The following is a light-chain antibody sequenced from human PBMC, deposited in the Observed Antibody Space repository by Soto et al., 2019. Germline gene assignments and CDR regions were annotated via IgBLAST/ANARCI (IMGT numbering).Light chain of an antibody. V-gene: IGKV1-27*01. Sequence: DIQMTQSPSSLSASVGDIVTITFRASQGISNYLAWYQQKPGKVPKLLIYAASTLQSGVPSRFSGSGSGTEFTLTISSLQPDDFATYYCQQYSSYWTFAQGTKVDIK. CDR3: QQYSSYWT. CDR2: AAS. J-gene: IGKJ1*01. CDR1: QGISNY.